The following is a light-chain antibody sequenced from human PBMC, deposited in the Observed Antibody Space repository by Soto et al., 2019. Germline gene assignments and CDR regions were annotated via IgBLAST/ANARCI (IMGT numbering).Light chain of an antibody. V-gene: IGKV3D-20*02. Sequence: IILSQSPGTPSLSPGEMATLSCRASQSVISTYLAWYQQKPGPAPRLLIYGASNRATGIPDRFSGSGSGTDYTLTISRLEPEDFAVYYCQQRSKWRTFGQGTKVDIK. CDR2: GAS. CDR3: QQRSKWRT. J-gene: IGKJ1*01. CDR1: QSVISTY.